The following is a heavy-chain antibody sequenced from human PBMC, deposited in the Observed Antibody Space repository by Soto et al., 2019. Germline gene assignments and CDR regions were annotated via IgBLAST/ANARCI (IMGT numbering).Heavy chain of an antibody. CDR3: AREPLYCCGDCYTYDYYGMDV. V-gene: IGHV3-30-3*01. CDR2: ISYDGSNK. D-gene: IGHD2-21*02. J-gene: IGHJ6*02. CDR1: GFTFSSYA. Sequence: SLRLSCAASGFTFSSYAMHWVRQAPGKGLEWVAVISYDGSNKYYADSVKGRFTISRDNSKNTLYLQMNSLRAEDTAVYYCAREPLYCCGDCYTYDYYGMDVWGQGTTVTVSS.